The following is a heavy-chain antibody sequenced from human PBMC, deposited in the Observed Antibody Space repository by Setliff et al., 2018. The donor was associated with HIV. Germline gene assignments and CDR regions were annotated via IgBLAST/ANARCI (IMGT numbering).Heavy chain of an antibody. CDR1: GDSISTDY. J-gene: IGHJ4*02. Sequence: PSETLSLTCTVSGDSISTDYWTWIRQPPGKGLEWIGYIYNSASTSYNPSLKSRVTISVDTSKNQFSLKLSSVTAADTVVYYCARHSPSDYWGQGTLVTVSS. CDR2: IYNSAST. V-gene: IGHV4-59*08. CDR3: ARHSPSDY.